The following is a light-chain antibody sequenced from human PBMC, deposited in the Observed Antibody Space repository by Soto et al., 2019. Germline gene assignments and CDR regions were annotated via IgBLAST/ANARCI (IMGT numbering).Light chain of an antibody. V-gene: IGKV3-11*01. CDR2: GAS. J-gene: IGKJ5*01. CDR1: QSVHSY. Sequence: IVLTHSPSTLSLSPSHRAALSFKSSQSVHSYLAWYQQKPGQAPRLLIYGASTRAAGTPARFSGSGSGTDFTLTISSLEPEDFAVYYCQQHCNWPPLPFGQGTRLEIK. CDR3: QQHCNWPPLP.